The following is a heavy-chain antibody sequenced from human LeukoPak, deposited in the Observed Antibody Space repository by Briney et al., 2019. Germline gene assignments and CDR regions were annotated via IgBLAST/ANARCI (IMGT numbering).Heavy chain of an antibody. CDR3: ARDARVPSSWFDP. V-gene: IGHV4-38-2*02. D-gene: IGHD3-3*01. CDR1: GYSISSGYY. Sequence: SETLSLTCAVSGYSISSGYYWGWIRQPPGKGLEWIGSIYHGGSTYYNPSLKSRVTISVDTSKNQFSLKLSSVTAADTAVYYCARDARVPSSWFDPWGQGTLVTVSS. J-gene: IGHJ5*02. CDR2: IYHGGST.